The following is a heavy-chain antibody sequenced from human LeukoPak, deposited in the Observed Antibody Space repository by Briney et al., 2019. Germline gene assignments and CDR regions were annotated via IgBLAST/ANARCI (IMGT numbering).Heavy chain of an antibody. CDR2: IIPILGIA. Sequence: GSSVKVSCKASGGTFSSYAISWVRQAPGQGLEWMGRIIPILGIANYAQKFQGRVTITADKSTSTAYMELSSLRSEDTAVYYCARGAPPDIAAAGTGVNYYGMDVWGQGTTVTVSS. CDR3: ARGAPPDIAAAGTGVNYYGMDV. V-gene: IGHV1-69*04. J-gene: IGHJ6*02. CDR1: GGTFSSYA. D-gene: IGHD6-13*01.